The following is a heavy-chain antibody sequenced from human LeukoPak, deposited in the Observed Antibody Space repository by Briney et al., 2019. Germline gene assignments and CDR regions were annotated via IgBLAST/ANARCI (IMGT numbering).Heavy chain of an antibody. D-gene: IGHD1-26*01. CDR3: ATEDGSYSRSPGFDY. J-gene: IGHJ4*02. CDR2: ISSSGSTI. Sequence: GGSLRLSCAASGFTFSSYEMNWVRQAPGKGLEWVSYISSSGSTIYYADSVKGRFTISRDNARNSLYLQMNSLRAEDTAVYYCATEDGSYSRSPGFDYWGQGTLVTLSS. V-gene: IGHV3-48*03. CDR1: GFTFSSYE.